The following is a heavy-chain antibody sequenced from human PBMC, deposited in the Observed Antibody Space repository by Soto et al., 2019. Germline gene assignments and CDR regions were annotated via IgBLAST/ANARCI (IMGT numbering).Heavy chain of an antibody. CDR1: GYTFPSYW. J-gene: IGHJ4*02. CDR2: ISPDDPET. V-gene: IGHV5-51*01. CDR3: ETGVGGNLVYFDN. D-gene: IGHD3-10*01. Sequence: GESLKISCKGSGYTFPSYWVGWVRQMPGKGLEWMGIISPDDPETRYSPSFQGQVSISVDKSISTAYLQWNSLKASDTAIYYCETGVGGNLVYFDNWGQGTLVTVSS.